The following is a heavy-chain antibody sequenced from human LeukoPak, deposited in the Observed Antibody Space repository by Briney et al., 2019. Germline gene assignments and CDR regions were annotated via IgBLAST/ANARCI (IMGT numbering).Heavy chain of an antibody. D-gene: IGHD3-3*01. CDR1: GLTVSSNY. J-gene: IGHJ4*02. CDR2: ISYDGSNK. Sequence: PGGSLRLSCAASGLTVSSNYMTWIRQAPGKGLEWVAVISYDGSNKYYADSVKGRFTISRDNSKNTLYLQMNSLRAEDTAVYYCARENSYYDFWSGYWFDYWGQGTLVTVSS. V-gene: IGHV3-30-3*01. CDR3: ARENSYYDFWSGYWFDY.